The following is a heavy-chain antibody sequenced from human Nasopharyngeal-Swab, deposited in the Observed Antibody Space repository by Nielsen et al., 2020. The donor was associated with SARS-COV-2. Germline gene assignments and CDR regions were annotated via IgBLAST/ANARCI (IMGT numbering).Heavy chain of an antibody. J-gene: IGHJ6*01. V-gene: IGHV4-4*07. CDR3: ARSGTTKYGLDV. D-gene: IGHD1-1*01. CDR2: VYTSGST. Sequence: LRLSCSVSGGSISGYFLSWIRQTAGEGLEWIGRVYTSGSTNYNPSLKSRVTISIDMSKNQFSLELRSVTAADTAFYYCARSGTTKYGLDVWGQGTTVIVSS. CDR1: GGSISGYF.